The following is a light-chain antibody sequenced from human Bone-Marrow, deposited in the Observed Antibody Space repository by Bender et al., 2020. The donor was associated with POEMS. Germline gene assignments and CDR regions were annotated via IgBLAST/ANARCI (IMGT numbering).Light chain of an antibody. Sequence: QSALTQPASMSGSPGQSITISCAGSSSDVGSYNLVSWYQHHPDRAPKLLIYEVKKRPSGVSDRFSGAKSGNRASLTISGLQADDEADYYCCSFATGSIVVFGGGTKLTVL. V-gene: IGLV2-23*02. CDR1: SSDVGSYNL. J-gene: IGLJ2*01. CDR2: EVK. CDR3: CSFATGSIVV.